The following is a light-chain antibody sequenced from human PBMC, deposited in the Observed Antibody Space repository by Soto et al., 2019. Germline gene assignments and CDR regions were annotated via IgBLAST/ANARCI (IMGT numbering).Light chain of an antibody. CDR1: QSVSKY. Sequence: EIVLTQSPGTLSLPQPEIATLFFMASQSVSKYLGWYQQKPGQAPRLLIYAASNRATGIPDRFSGSGSGTDFTLTIRSLEPEDFAVYYCQHYSSSPTTFGQGTKVDIK. V-gene: IGKV3-20*01. J-gene: IGKJ1*01. CDR3: QHYSSSPTT. CDR2: AAS.